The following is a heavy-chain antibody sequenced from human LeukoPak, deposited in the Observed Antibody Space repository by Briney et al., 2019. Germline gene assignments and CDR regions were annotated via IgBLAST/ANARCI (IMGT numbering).Heavy chain of an antibody. CDR3: ARIEYSSSW. J-gene: IGHJ4*02. V-gene: IGHV4-39*01. CDR2: IYYSGST. Sequence: SETLSLTCTVPGGSISSSSYYWGWIRQPPGKGLEWIGSIYYSGSTYYNPSLKSRVTISVDTSKNQFSLKLSSVTAADTAVYYCARIEYSSSWWGQGTLVTVSS. CDR1: GGSISSSSYY. D-gene: IGHD6-6*01.